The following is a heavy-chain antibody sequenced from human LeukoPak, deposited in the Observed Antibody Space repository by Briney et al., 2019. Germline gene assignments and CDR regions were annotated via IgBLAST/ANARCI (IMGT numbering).Heavy chain of an antibody. CDR1: GFTFSSYS. CDR2: ISSSSSYI. V-gene: IGHV3-21*01. CDR3: ARGLPYSSSPNWFDP. Sequence: GGSLRLSCVASGFTFSSYSMNWVRQAPGKGLEWVSSISSSSSYIYYADSVKGRFTISRDNAKNSLYLQMNSLRAEDTAVYYCARGLPYSSSPNWFDPWGQGTLVTVSS. J-gene: IGHJ5*02. D-gene: IGHD6-13*01.